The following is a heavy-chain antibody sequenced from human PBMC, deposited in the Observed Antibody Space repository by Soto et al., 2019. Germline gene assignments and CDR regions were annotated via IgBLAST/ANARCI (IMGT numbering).Heavy chain of an antibody. V-gene: IGHV3-53*01. CDR1: GFTVSNNY. Sequence: EVQLVESGGGLIQPGGSLRLSCAVSGFTVSNNYMSWVRQAPGKGLEGVSVIYSGGYTAYGDSVKGRFTISRDNSKNNPYRQTNSRGPPHTAVFYCAPTAGGGGYGGQGTLVTVSS. D-gene: IGHD3-10*01. CDR3: APTAGGGGY. CDR2: IYSGGYT. J-gene: IGHJ4*02.